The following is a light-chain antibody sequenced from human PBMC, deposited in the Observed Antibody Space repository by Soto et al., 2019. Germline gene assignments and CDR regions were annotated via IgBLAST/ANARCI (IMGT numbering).Light chain of an antibody. CDR3: LLYYGGAQIWV. V-gene: IGLV7-43*01. CDR1: TGAVTSGFY. J-gene: IGLJ3*02. CDR2: STS. Sequence: VVTQEPSLTVSPGGTVTLTCASSTGAVTSGFYPNWFQQKPGQAPRALIYSTSNKYSWTPARFSGSLLGGKAALTLSGVQPEDEAEYYCLLYYGGAQIWVFGGGTKVTVL.